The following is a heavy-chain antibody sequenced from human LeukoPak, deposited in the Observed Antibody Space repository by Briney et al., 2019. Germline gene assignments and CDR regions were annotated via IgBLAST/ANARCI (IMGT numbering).Heavy chain of an antibody. V-gene: IGHV4-59*01. CDR3: AKDLSVVVPAAIDY. Sequence: SETLSLTCTVSGGSMSSYYWSWIRQPPGKGLEWIGYIYYSGTTKYNPSLKSRATISLDTSKNQFSLKVNSLTAADTAVYYCAKDLSVVVPAAIDYWGQGTLVTVSS. D-gene: IGHD2-2*01. CDR2: IYYSGTT. CDR1: GGSMSSYY. J-gene: IGHJ4*02.